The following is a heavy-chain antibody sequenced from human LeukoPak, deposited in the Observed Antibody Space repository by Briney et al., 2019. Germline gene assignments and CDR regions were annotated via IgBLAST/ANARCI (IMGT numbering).Heavy chain of an antibody. J-gene: IGHJ4*02. CDR3: ARGWGKVVTAPLDY. D-gene: IGHD2-21*02. CDR2: IYSGGST. CDR1: GFTVSSNY. V-gene: IGHV3-66*01. Sequence: GGSLRLSCAASGFTVSSNYMSWVRQAPGKGLEWVSVIYSGGSTYYADSVKGRFTISRDNSKNTLHLQMNSLRAEDTAVYYCARGWGKVVTAPLDYWGQGTLVTVSS.